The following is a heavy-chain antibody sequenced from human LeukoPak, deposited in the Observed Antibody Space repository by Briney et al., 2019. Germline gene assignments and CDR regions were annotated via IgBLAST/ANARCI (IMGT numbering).Heavy chain of an antibody. CDR1: GFTFSSYS. CDR3: ASNQEYYYDSSGFVLDY. V-gene: IGHV3-21*01. CDR2: ISSSSSYI. D-gene: IGHD3-22*01. J-gene: IGHJ4*02. Sequence: GGSLRHSCAASGFTFSSYSMNWVRQAPGKGLEWVSSISSSSSYIYYADSVKGRFTISRDNAKNSLYLQMNSLRAEDTAVYYCASNQEYYYDSSGFVLDYWGQGTLVTVSS.